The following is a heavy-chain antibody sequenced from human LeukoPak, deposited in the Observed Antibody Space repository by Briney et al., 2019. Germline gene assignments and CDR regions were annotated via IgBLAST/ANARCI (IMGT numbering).Heavy chain of an antibody. V-gene: IGHV3-30-3*01. Sequence: GGSLRLSCAASGCTFSSYAMHWVRQAPGKGLEWVAVISYDGSNKYYADSVKGRFTISRDNSKNTLYLQMNSLRAEDTAVYYCARSGGIVEMATMLAFDIWGQGTMFTVSS. CDR3: ARSGGIVEMATMLAFDI. CDR1: GCTFSSYA. J-gene: IGHJ3*02. CDR2: ISYDGSNK. D-gene: IGHD5-24*01.